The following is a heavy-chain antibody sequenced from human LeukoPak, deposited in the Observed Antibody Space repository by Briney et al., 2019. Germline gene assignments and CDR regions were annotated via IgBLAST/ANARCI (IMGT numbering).Heavy chain of an antibody. J-gene: IGHJ3*02. D-gene: IGHD1-26*01. CDR2: IYYSGNN. Sequence: PSETLSLTCTVSGGSISSSSYYWGWIRQPPGKGLEWIGSIYYSGNNYYNPSLKSRVTMSVDTSKSQFSLRLSSVTAADTAVYYCARHAPPDPGATTPLDAFNIWGQGTMVTVSS. V-gene: IGHV4-39*01. CDR3: ARHAPPDPGATTPLDAFNI. CDR1: GGSISSSSYY.